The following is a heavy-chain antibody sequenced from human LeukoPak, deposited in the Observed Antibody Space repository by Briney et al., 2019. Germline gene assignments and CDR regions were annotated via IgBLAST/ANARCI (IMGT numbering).Heavy chain of an antibody. CDR2: ISYDGSNK. J-gene: IGHJ4*02. Sequence: GGSLRLSYAASGFTFSSYAMHWVRQAPGKGLEWVAVISYDGSNKYYADSVKGRFTISRDNSKNTLYLQMNSLRAEDTAVYYCARDALRRSFDYWGQGTLVTVSS. CDR1: GFTFSSYA. D-gene: IGHD5/OR15-5a*01. V-gene: IGHV3-30-3*01. CDR3: ARDALRRSFDY.